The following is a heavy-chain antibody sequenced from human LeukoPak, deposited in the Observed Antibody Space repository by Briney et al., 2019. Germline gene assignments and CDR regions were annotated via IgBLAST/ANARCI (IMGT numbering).Heavy chain of an antibody. CDR2: ISGSGGST. CDR1: GFTFSSYA. V-gene: IGHV3-23*01. D-gene: IGHD3-22*01. J-gene: IGHJ6*02. CDR3: ARLGRHYYDSSGYYPTGCYYGMDV. Sequence: GGSLRLSCAASGFTFSSYAMSWVRQAPGKGLEWVSAISGSGGSTYYADSVNGRFTISRDNSKNTLYLQMNSLRAEDTAVYYCARLGRHYYDSSGYYPTGCYYGMDVWGQGTTVTVSS.